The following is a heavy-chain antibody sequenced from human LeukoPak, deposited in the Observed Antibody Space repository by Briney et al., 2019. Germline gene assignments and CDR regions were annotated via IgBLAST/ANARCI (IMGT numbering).Heavy chain of an antibody. CDR2: IYYSGST. Sequence: SSETLSLTCTVSGGSISSSSYYWGWIRQPPGKGLEWIGSIYYSGSTYYNPSLKSRVTISVDTSKNQFSLKLSSVTAADTAVYYCARVSIGRRYFDYWGQGTLVTVSS. CDR1: GGSISSSSYY. V-gene: IGHV4-39*07. D-gene: IGHD2-15*01. CDR3: ARVSIGRRYFDY. J-gene: IGHJ4*02.